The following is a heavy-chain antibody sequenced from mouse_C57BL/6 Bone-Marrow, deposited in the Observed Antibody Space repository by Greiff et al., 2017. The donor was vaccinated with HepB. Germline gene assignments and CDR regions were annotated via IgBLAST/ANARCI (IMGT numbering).Heavy chain of an antibody. D-gene: IGHD1-3*01. CDR1: GFTFSDYY. J-gene: IGHJ4*01. Sequence: EVKLVESGGGLVQPGGSLKLSCAASGFTFSDYYMYWVRQTPEKRLEWVAYISNGGGSNYYPDTVKGRFTISRDNAKNTLYLQMSRLKSEDTAMYYCARHIRRDDGAMDYWGQGTSVTVSS. CDR2: ISNGGGSN. V-gene: IGHV5-12*01. CDR3: ARHIRRDDGAMDY.